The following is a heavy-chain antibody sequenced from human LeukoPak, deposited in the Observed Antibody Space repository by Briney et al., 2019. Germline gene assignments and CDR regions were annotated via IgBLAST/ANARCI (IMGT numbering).Heavy chain of an antibody. CDR2: IYYSGST. CDR3: ARDFRHEIFGGVIA. D-gene: IGHD3-16*02. V-gene: IGHV4-39*07. J-gene: IGHJ5*02. CDR1: GGSISSSSYY. Sequence: SETLSLTCIVSGGSISSSSYYWGWIRQPPGKGLEWIGNIYYSGSTYYNPSLKSRVTISVDTSKNQFSLKLSSVTAADTAVYYCARDFRHEIFGGVIAWGQGTLVTVSS.